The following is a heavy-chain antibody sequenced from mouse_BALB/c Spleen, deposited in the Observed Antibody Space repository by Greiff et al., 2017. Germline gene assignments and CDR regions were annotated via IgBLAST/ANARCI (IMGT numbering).Heavy chain of an antibody. CDR3: ARSYYGSWFAY. CDR2: INPSSGYT. J-gene: IGHJ3*01. V-gene: IGHV1-4*02. D-gene: IGHD2-2*01. Sequence: VQLQQSAAELARPGASVKMSCKASGYTFTSYTMHWVKQRPGQGLEWIGYINPSSGYTEYNQKFKDKTTLTADKSSSTAYMQLSSLTSEDSAVYYCARSYYGSWFAYWGQGTLVTVSA. CDR1: GYTFTSYT.